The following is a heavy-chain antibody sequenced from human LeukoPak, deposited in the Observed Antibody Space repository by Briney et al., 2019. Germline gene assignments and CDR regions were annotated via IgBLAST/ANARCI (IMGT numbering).Heavy chain of an antibody. CDR3: ARGRRDIVVVPAAMHLDY. CDR2: MNPNSGNT. J-gene: IGHJ4*02. V-gene: IGHV1-8*01. CDR1: GYTFTSYD. D-gene: IGHD2-2*01. Sequence: GASVKVSCKASGYTFTSYDINWVRQATGQGLEWMGWMNPNSGNTGYAQKFQGRVTMTRNISISTAYMELSSLRSEDTAVYYCARGRRDIVVVPAAMHLDYWGQGTLVTVSS.